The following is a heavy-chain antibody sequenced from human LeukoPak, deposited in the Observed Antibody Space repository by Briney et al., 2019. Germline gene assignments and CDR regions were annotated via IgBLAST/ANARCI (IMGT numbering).Heavy chain of an antibody. Sequence: PGGSLRLSCAAPGFTFSNYAMSWVRQAPGKGLEWVSAISGSGGSTYYADSVKGRFTISRDNSKNTLYLQMNSLRAEDTAVYYCARLGGEWELPNFDYWGQGTLVTVSS. J-gene: IGHJ4*02. CDR2: ISGSGGST. CDR3: ARLGGEWELPNFDY. CDR1: GFTFSNYA. D-gene: IGHD1-26*01. V-gene: IGHV3-23*01.